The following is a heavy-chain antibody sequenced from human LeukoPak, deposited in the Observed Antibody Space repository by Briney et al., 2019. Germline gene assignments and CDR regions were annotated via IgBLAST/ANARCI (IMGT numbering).Heavy chain of an antibody. J-gene: IGHJ4*02. Sequence: GASVMVSCKASGGTFSSYAISWVRQAPGQGLEWMGGIIPIFGTANYAQKFQGRVTITADESTSTAYMELSSLRSEDTAVYYCARNRRDGYNLHYYFDYWGQGTLVTVSS. D-gene: IGHD5-24*01. CDR1: GGTFSSYA. V-gene: IGHV1-69*13. CDR3: ARNRRDGYNLHYYFDY. CDR2: IIPIFGTA.